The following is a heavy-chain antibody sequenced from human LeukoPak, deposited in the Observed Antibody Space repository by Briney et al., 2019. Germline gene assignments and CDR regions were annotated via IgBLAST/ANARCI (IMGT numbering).Heavy chain of an antibody. J-gene: IGHJ5*02. Sequence: VASVKVSCKASGYTFTSYDINWVRQATGQGLEWMGWMNPNSGNTGYAQKFQGRVTMTRNTSISTAYMELSSLRSEDTAVYYCARKNYCSGGSCYSRGWFDPWGQGTLVTVSS. V-gene: IGHV1-8*01. CDR2: MNPNSGNT. CDR1: GYTFTSYD. D-gene: IGHD2-15*01. CDR3: ARKNYCSGGSCYSRGWFDP.